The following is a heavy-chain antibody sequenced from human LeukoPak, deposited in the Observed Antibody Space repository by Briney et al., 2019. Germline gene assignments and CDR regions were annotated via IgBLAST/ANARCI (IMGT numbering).Heavy chain of an antibody. J-gene: IGHJ6*03. V-gene: IGHV4-39*07. CDR2: IYYSGST. CDR1: GGSISSYY. Sequence: SETLSLTCTVSGGSISSYYWSWIRQPPGKGLEWIGSIYYSGSTYYNPSLKNRVTISVDTSKNQFSLKLSSVTAADTAVYYCARAAAGTILYYYYYYMDVWGKGTTVTVSS. CDR3: ARAAAGTILYYYYYYMDV. D-gene: IGHD6-13*01.